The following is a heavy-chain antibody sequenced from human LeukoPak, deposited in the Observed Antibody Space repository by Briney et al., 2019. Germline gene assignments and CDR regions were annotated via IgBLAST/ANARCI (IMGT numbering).Heavy chain of an antibody. CDR1: GFTFSSYS. J-gene: IGHJ2*01. CDR3: AKSGLFGQLVTDWYFDL. D-gene: IGHD6-6*01. CDR2: ISSSSSYI. V-gene: IGHV3-21*04. Sequence: PGGSLRLSCAASGFTFSSYSMNWVRQAPGKGLEWVSSISSSSSYIYYADSVKGRFTISRDNAKNSLYLQMNSLRAEDTALYYCAKSGLFGQLVTDWYFDLWGRGTLVTVSS.